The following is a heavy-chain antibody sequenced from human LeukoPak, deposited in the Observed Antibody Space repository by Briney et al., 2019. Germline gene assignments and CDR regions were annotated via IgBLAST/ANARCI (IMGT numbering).Heavy chain of an antibody. D-gene: IGHD2-8*01. J-gene: IGHJ4*02. V-gene: IGHV1-24*01. CDR2: FDPEDGET. CDR3: ARDLMVATGRPQPIDY. CDR1: GYTLTELS. Sequence: ASVKVSCKVSGYTLTELSMHWVRQAPGKGLEWMGGFDPEDGETIYAQKFQGRVTMTENTSTDTAYMELSSLKSEDTALYYCARDLMVATGRPQPIDYWGQGTLVTVSS.